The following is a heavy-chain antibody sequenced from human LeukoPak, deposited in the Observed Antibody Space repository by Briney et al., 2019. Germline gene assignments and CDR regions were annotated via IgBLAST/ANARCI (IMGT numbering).Heavy chain of an antibody. Sequence: GGSLRLSCTVSGFTVSSNSMSWVRQAPGKGLEWVSFIYSGTTHYSDSVKGRFTISRDNSKNTLYLQMNSLRSEDTAVYYCARDNDSRDPPHFDYWGQGTLVTVSS. CDR1: GFTVSSNS. D-gene: IGHD3-16*01. J-gene: IGHJ4*02. CDR3: ARDNDSRDPPHFDY. V-gene: IGHV3-53*05. CDR2: IYSGTT.